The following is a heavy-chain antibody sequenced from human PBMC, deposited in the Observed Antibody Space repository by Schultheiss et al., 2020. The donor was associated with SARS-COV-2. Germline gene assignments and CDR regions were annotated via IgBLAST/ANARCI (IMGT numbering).Heavy chain of an antibody. J-gene: IGHJ4*02. CDR3: ARAGICSSTSCYTALDY. D-gene: IGHD2-2*02. CDR1: GGSVSSGSYY. Sequence: SETLSLTCTVSGGSVSSGSYYWSWIRQPPGKGLEWIGYIYYSGSTNYNPSLKSRVTISVDTSKNQFSLKLSSVTAADTAVYYCARAGICSSTSCYTALDYWGQGTLVTVSS. CDR2: IYYSGST. V-gene: IGHV4-61*01.